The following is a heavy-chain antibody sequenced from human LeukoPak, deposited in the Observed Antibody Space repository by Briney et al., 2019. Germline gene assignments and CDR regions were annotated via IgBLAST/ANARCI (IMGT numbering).Heavy chain of an antibody. CDR1: GFIFRNYW. J-gene: IGHJ4*02. V-gene: IGHV3-7*02. CDR3: AITGGPTVTAFDL. CDR2: INLDGGDK. Sequence: PGGSLRLSCVASGFIFRNYWMSWVRQAPGKGLEWVANINLDGGDKNYVDSVKGRFTISRDNAKSSLYLQMNSLRVEDTAVYYCAITGGPTVTAFDLWGQGILVTVSS. D-gene: IGHD4-17*01.